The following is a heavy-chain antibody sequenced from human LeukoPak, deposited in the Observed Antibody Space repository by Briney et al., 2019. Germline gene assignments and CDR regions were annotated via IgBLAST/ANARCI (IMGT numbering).Heavy chain of an antibody. V-gene: IGHV5-51*01. CDR3: ARLGGGIQLWTHFDY. CDR1: GYSLTSFW. CDR2: IYPGDSDT. Sequence: GESLKISCKGFGYSLTSFWIGWVRQMPGKGLEWMGIIYPGDSDTKYSPSFQGQVTTSADKSISTAYLQWSSLKASDTAMYYCARLGGGIQLWTHFDYWGQGTLVTVSS. J-gene: IGHJ4*02. D-gene: IGHD5-18*01.